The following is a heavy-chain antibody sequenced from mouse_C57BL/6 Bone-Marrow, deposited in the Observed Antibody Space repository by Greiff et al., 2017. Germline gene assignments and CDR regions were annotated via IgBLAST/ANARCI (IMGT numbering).Heavy chain of an antibody. CDR3: ARGGTMVVDY. Sequence: QVQLQQSGAELVRPGTSVKVSCKASGYAFTNYLIEWVKQRPGQGLEWIGVINPGSGGTNYNEKFKGKATLTADKSSSTAYMQLSSLTSEDSAVYFGARGGTMVVDYWGQGTTLTVSS. V-gene: IGHV1-54*01. J-gene: IGHJ2*01. CDR2: INPGSGGT. CDR1: GYAFTNYL. D-gene: IGHD1-1*02.